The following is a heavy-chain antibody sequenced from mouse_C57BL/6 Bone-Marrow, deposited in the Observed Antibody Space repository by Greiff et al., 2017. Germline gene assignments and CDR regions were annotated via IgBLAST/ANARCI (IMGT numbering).Heavy chain of an antibody. CDR3: ARAPLVVRD. Sequence: QVQLQESGAELARPGASVKLSCTASGYTFTSYGISWVKQSTGQCLEWIGVIYPSSGNTYYNEKFKGKATVTADKSSSTAYMELRSLTSEDAAVYFGARAPLVVRDWGKGTTLTVAS. CDR1: GYTFTSYG. V-gene: IGHV1-81*01. CDR2: IYPSSGNT. J-gene: IGHJ1*03. D-gene: IGHD1-1*01.